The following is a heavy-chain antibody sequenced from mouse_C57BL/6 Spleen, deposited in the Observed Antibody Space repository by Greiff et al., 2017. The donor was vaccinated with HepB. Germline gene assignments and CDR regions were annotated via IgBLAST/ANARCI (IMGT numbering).Heavy chain of an antibody. Sequence: QVQLQQSGAELARPGASVKMSCKASGYTFTSYTMHWVKQRPGQGLEWIGYINPSSGYTKYNQKFKDKATLTADKSSSTAYMQLSSLTSEDSAVYYCARSYDYDDWFAYWGQGTLFTVSA. CDR1: GYTFTSYT. J-gene: IGHJ3*01. V-gene: IGHV1-4*01. D-gene: IGHD2-4*01. CDR2: INPSSGYT. CDR3: ARSYDYDDWFAY.